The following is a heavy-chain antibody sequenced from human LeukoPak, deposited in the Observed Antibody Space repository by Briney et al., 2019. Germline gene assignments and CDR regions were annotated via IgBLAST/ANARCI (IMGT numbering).Heavy chain of an antibody. CDR1: GFTFSSYS. D-gene: IGHD2-15*01. J-gene: IGHJ4*02. CDR2: ISISSSYI. V-gene: IGHV3-21*01. Sequence: GGSLRLSCAASGFTFSSYSMNWVRQAPGKGLEWVSSISISSSYIYYADSVKGRFTISRDNAKNSLYLQMNSLRAEDTAVYYCARDEVVAATFDYWGQGTLVTVSS. CDR3: ARDEVVAATFDY.